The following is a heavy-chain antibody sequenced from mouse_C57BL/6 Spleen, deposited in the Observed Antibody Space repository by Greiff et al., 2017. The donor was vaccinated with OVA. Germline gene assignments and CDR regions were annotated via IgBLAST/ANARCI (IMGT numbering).Heavy chain of an antibody. CDR3: ARGGSSYEDYAMDY. Sequence: QVQLQQPGAELVRPGSSVKLSCKASGYTFTSYWMHWVKQRPIQGLEWIGNIDPSDSETHYNQKFKDKATLTVDKSSSTAYMQLSSLTSEDSAVYYCARGGSSYEDYAMDYWGQGTSVTVSS. V-gene: IGHV1-52*01. CDR2: IDPSDSET. CDR1: GYTFTSYW. J-gene: IGHJ4*01. D-gene: IGHD1-1*01.